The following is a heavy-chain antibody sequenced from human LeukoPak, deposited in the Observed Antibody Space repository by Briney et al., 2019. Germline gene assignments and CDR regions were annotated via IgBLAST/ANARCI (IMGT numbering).Heavy chain of an antibody. V-gene: IGHV4-59*11. Sequence: SETLSLTCTVSGGSISSHYWSWIRQPPGKGLEWIGYIYYSGSTNYNPSLKSRVTISVDTSKNQFSLKLCSVTAADTAVYYCAGGYEADYYYMDVWGKGTTVTVSS. J-gene: IGHJ6*03. D-gene: IGHD5-12*01. CDR3: AGGYEADYYYMDV. CDR1: GGSISSHY. CDR2: IYYSGST.